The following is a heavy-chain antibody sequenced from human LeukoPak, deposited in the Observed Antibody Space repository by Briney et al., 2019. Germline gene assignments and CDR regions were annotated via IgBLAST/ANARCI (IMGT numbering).Heavy chain of an antibody. J-gene: IGHJ6*02. CDR1: GFTFSSYS. CDR2: ISSSSYI. V-gene: IGHV3-21*01. Sequence: GGSLRLSCAASGFTFSSYSMNWVRQAPGKGLEWVSSISSSSYIYYADSVKGRFTISRDNAKNSLYLQMNSLRAEDTAVYYCAIAYYDSSGYPDYYYYGMDVWGQGTTVTVSS. CDR3: AIAYYDSSGYPDYYYYGMDV. D-gene: IGHD3-22*01.